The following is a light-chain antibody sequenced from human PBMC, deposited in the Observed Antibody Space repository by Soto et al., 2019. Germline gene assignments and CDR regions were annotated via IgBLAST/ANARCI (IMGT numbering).Light chain of an antibody. CDR2: TAS. J-gene: IGKJ1*01. V-gene: IGKV1-12*01. CDR3: QQANSFPGT. Sequence: DLQMTQSPSSVSASVGDRVTITCRASQGVGSWLAWYQQKPGKAPKLLIHTASTLQSGVPSRFSGSGSGTDFTLTISSLQAEDFATYYCQQANSFPGTFGQGTKVEIK. CDR1: QGVGSW.